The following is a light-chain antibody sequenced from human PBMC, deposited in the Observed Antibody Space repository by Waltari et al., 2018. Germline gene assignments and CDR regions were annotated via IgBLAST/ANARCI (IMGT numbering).Light chain of an antibody. V-gene: IGKV4-1*01. CDR3: QQYYNTPLT. Sequence: DIVMTQSPESLAVSLGERATINCKTSESVLYSSNNKNHLAWYQQKPGQPPKLLIYWASTRESGVPERFSGSGSETDFTLTVTSLQAEDVAVYDCQQYYNTPLTFGGGTKVEIK. CDR2: WAS. J-gene: IGKJ4*01. CDR1: ESVLYSSNNKNH.